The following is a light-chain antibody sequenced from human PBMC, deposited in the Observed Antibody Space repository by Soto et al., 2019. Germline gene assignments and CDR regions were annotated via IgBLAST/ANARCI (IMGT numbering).Light chain of an antibody. CDR3: QQYASSLT. Sequence: EIVLTQSPGSLSLSLGERATLSCRASQSVDSAFFAWYQQKPGQPPRLLMYGASRRATGIPDRFSGSGSGADFTLTISRLEPEDFAVYYCQQYASSLTFGQGTKVEI. CDR2: GAS. J-gene: IGKJ1*01. CDR1: QSVDSAF. V-gene: IGKV3-20*01.